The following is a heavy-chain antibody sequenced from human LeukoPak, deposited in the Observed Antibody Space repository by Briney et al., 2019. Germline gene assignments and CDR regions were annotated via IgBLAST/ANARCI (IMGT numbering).Heavy chain of an antibody. CDR1: GFTVSSNY. CDR3: AKAEEWLLHMDV. J-gene: IGHJ6*03. D-gene: IGHD3-22*01. V-gene: IGHV3-23*01. CDR2: ISGSGGST. Sequence: GGSLRLSCAASGFTVSSNYMSWVRQAPGKGLEWVSAISGSGGSTYYADSVKGRFTISRDNSKNTLYLQMNSLRAEDTAVYYCAKAEEWLLHMDVWGKGTTVTISS.